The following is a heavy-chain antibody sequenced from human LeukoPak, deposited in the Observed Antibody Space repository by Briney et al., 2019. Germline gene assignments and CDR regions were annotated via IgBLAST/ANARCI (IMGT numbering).Heavy chain of an antibody. D-gene: IGHD3-10*01. CDR3: ARESSESGRYFDL. Sequence: SQTLSLTCTVSGGSISSGDYYWSWIRQPPGKGLEWIGYIYYSGSTYYNPSLKSRVTILVDTSKNQFSLKLSSVTAADTAVYYCARESSESGRYFDLWGRGTLVTVSS. V-gene: IGHV4-30-4*01. CDR2: IYYSGST. CDR1: GGSISSGDYY. J-gene: IGHJ2*01.